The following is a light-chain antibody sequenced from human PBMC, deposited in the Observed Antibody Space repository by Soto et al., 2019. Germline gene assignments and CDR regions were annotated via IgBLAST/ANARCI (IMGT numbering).Light chain of an antibody. Sequence: QSALTQPASVSGSPGQSITIACTRTNSDVGSFDFVSWYQQYPGKAPKVMIYEITKRPSGVSNRFSGSKSGNTASLTISGLQADDEADYYCCSDAGSSLYVFVTGTKLTVL. CDR1: NSDVGSFDF. J-gene: IGLJ1*01. V-gene: IGLV2-23*02. CDR2: EIT. CDR3: CSDAGSSLYV.